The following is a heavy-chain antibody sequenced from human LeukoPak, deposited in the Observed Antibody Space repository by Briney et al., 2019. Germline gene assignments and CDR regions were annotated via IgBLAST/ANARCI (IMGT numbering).Heavy chain of an antibody. V-gene: IGHV4-59*01. CDR1: GGSISSYY. J-gene: IGHJ3*02. D-gene: IGHD2-2*01. CDR3: ASGYCSSTSCYSHAFDI. CDR2: IYYSGST. Sequence: SETLSLTSTVSGGSISSYYWSWIRQPPGKGLEWIGYIYYSGSTNYNPSLKSRVTISVDTSKNQFSLKLSSVTAADTAVYYCASGYCSSTSCYSHAFDIWGQGTMVTVSS.